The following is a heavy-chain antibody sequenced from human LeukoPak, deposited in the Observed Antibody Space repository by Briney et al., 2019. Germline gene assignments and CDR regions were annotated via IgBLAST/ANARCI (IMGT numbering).Heavy chain of an antibody. CDR2: ISYDGSNK. Sequence: PGRSLGLSCAASGFTFSSYAMHWVRQAPGKGLEWVAVISYDGSNKYYADSVKGRFTISRDNSKNTLYLQMNSLRAEDTAVYYCARDVEEQQLAGIFDYWGQGTLVTVSS. CDR3: ARDVEEQQLAGIFDY. D-gene: IGHD6-13*01. CDR1: GFTFSSYA. J-gene: IGHJ4*02. V-gene: IGHV3-30-3*01.